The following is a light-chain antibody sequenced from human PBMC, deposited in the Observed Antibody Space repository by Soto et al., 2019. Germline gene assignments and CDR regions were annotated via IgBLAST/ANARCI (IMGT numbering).Light chain of an antibody. CDR2: AAS. CDR1: QGISSY. CDR3: QQYNSYSWT. Sequence: DIQLTQSPSFLSASVGDRVTITCRASQGISSYLAWYQQKPGKAPKLLIYAASTLQSGVPSRFSGSGSGTEFTPTISSLQPDDFATYYCQQYNSYSWTFGQGTKVDIK. J-gene: IGKJ1*01. V-gene: IGKV1-9*01.